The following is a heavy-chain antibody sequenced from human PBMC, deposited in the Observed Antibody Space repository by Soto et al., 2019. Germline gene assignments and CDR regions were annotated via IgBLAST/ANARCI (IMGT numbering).Heavy chain of an antibody. CDR3: ARHRVYSGYDFDY. CDR1: GYSFTSYW. Sequence: PGESLKISCKGSGYSFTSYWIGWVRQMPGKGLEWMGIIYPGDSDTRYSPSFQGQVTISADKSISTAYLQWSSLKASDTAMYYCARHRVYSGYDFDYWGQGTLVTVSA. D-gene: IGHD5-12*01. V-gene: IGHV5-51*01. CDR2: IYPGDSDT. J-gene: IGHJ4*02.